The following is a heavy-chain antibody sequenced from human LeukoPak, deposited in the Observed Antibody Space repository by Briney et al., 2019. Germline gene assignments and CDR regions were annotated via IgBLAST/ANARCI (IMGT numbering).Heavy chain of an antibody. V-gene: IGHV3-7*03. J-gene: IGHJ4*02. CDR3: ARAKSLFDS. Sequence: PGGSLRLSCAASGFTCGSYWMSWVRQAPGKGLEWVANIKQDGSEKYYVDSVKGRFTISRDNAKNSLYLQMNSLRAEDTAVYYCARAKSLFDSWGQGTLVTVSS. D-gene: IGHD3-10*01. CDR1: GFTCGSYW. CDR2: IKQDGSEK.